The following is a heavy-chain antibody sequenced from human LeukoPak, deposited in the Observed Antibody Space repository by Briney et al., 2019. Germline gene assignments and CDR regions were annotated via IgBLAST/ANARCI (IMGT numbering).Heavy chain of an antibody. CDR1: GFTFSSYD. V-gene: IGHV3-30*04. D-gene: IGHD1-26*01. J-gene: IGHJ4*02. CDR2: ISYDGTNK. Sequence: AGGSLRLSCAASGFTFSSYDMHWVRQAPGKGLEWVAVISYDGTNKYFADSVKGRFTISRDNSKNTLYVQMSSLRAEDTAVYYCAKPYSGSYYYDYWGQGTLVTVSS. CDR3: AKPYSGSYYYDY.